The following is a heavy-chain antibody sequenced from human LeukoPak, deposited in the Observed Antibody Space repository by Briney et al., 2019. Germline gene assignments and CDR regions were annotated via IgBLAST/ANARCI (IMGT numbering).Heavy chain of an antibody. D-gene: IGHD6-19*01. Sequence: PSETLSLTCTVSGYSISSGYYWGWIRQPPGKGLEWIGSIYHSGSTYYNPSLKSRVTISVDTSKNQFSLKLSSVTAADTAVYYCAREGYSSGWDPRYFDYWGQGTLVTVSS. CDR3: AREGYSSGWDPRYFDY. J-gene: IGHJ4*02. V-gene: IGHV4-38-2*02. CDR1: GYSISSGYY. CDR2: IYHSGST.